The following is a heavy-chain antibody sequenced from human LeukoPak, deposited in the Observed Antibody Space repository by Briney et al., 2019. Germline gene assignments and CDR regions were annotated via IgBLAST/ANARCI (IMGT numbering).Heavy chain of an antibody. D-gene: IGHD3-10*01. V-gene: IGHV4-39*07. CDR1: GGSISSRSYY. CDR2: IYYRGNT. Sequence: PQTLSLTCTVSGGSISSRSYYWGCIRETPGKGLEWIGSIYYRGNTYYSPALKSRVTISVDTSENQFSLKLSSVTAADTAVYYCARDRHYYYGSGSYCGEFDPWGQGTLVTVSS. CDR3: ARDRHYYYGSGSYCGEFDP. J-gene: IGHJ5*02.